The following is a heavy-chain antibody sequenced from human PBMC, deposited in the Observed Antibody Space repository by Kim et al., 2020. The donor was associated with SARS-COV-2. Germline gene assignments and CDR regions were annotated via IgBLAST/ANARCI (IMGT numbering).Heavy chain of an antibody. CDR2: ISYDGSNK. J-gene: IGHJ4*02. CDR3: ARANGIAVADCFDY. CDR1: GFTFSSYA. V-gene: IGHV3-30*04. D-gene: IGHD6-19*01. Sequence: GGSLRLSCAASGFTFSSYAMHWVRQAPGKGLEWVAVISYDGSNKYYADSVKGRFTISRDNSKNTLYLQMNSLRAEDTAVYYCARANGIAVADCFDYWGQG.